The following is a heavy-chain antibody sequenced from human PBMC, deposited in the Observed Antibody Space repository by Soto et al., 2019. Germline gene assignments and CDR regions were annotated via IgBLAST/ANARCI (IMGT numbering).Heavy chain of an antibody. J-gene: IGHJ6*02. Sequence: QVQLQESGPGLVRPSGTLSLTCAVSGDSIIGTGWWGWVRQSPGKGLDWIGEVYHSGATNYNTSLTSRVTISVDTSRNQFSLNMGSVTASDTAVYYCVINGYSSLDGWGQGTPVTVSS. D-gene: IGHD3-22*01. CDR3: VINGYSSLDG. CDR2: VYHSGAT. V-gene: IGHV4-4*02. CDR1: GDSIIGTGW.